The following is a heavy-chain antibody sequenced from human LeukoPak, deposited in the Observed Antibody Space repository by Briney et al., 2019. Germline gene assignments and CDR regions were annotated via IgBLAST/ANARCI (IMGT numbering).Heavy chain of an antibody. CDR2: IRSKAYGGTT. Sequence: GGSLRLSCAASGFTFSSYSMTWVRQAPGKGLEWVGFIRSKAYGGTTEYAASVKGRFTISRDDSKSIAYLQMNSLKTEDTAVYYCTRVGTAVGATLFDYWGQGTLVTVSS. V-gene: IGHV3-49*04. CDR1: GFTFSSYS. J-gene: IGHJ4*02. D-gene: IGHD1-26*01. CDR3: TRVGTAVGATLFDY.